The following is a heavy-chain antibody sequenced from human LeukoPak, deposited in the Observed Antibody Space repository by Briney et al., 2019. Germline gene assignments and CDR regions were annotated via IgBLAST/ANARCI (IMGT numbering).Heavy chain of an antibody. V-gene: IGHV3-21*01. Sequence: GGSLRLSCAASGFTFSSYSMNWVRQAPGKGPEWVSSISSSSSYIYYADSVKGRFTISRDNAKNSLYLQMNSLRAEDTAVYYCARAVAYCSSTSCGTRYFDYWGQGTLVTVSS. D-gene: IGHD2-2*01. CDR1: GFTFSSYS. J-gene: IGHJ4*02. CDR3: ARAVAYCSSTSCGTRYFDY. CDR2: ISSSSSYI.